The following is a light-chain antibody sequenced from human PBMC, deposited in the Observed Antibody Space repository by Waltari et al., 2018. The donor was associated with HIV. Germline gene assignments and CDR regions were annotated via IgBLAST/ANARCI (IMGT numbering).Light chain of an antibody. J-gene: IGKJ4*01. Sequence: DIVMTQSPLSLPVTPGEPAFISCRSSQSLLHSNGYNYLDWYLQKPGQSPQLLIYLGSNRVSGVPDRFSGSGSGTDFTLTISRVEAEDVGVYYCMQTVQTPLTFGGGTKVEI. CDR1: QSLLHSNGYNY. V-gene: IGKV2-28*01. CDR3: MQTVQTPLT. CDR2: LGS.